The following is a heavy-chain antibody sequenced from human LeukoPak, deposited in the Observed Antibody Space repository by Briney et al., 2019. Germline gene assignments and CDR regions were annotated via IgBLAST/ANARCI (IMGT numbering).Heavy chain of an antibody. Sequence: GGSLRLSCAASGFTFSTYWMNWYRQAPGKGLEWVGNINQDASEINYVDSVRGRFTISRDNAKNSLHLQMNSLRAEDTAVCYCATDRDNSDWQKRFDSWGQGTLVTVSS. D-gene: IGHD2-21*02. J-gene: IGHJ4*02. V-gene: IGHV3-7*01. CDR2: INQDASEI. CDR3: ATDRDNSDWQKRFDS. CDR1: GFTFSTYW.